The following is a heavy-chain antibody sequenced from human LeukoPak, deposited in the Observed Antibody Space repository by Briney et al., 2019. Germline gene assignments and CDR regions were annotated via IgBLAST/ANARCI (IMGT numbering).Heavy chain of an antibody. CDR2: ISYDGSNK. D-gene: IGHD3-22*01. J-gene: IGHJ4*02. Sequence: GGSLRLSCAASGFTFSSYAMYWVRQPPGKGLEWVALISYDGSNKHYADSVKGRFTIDRDNSKNTVYLQMNSLRPDDTAIYFCARQEARNYYYEGLDYWGQGNLVTVSS. CDR3: ARQEARNYYYEGLDY. V-gene: IGHV3-30*04. CDR1: GFTFSSYA.